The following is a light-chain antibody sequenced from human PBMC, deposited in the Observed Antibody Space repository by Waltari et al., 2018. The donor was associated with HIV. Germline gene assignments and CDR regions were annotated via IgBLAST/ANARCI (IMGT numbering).Light chain of an antibody. CDR3: QAWDSSTVV. Sequence: SYELTQPPSVSVSPGQTASITCPGDKLGDKYACWYQQKPGQSPVLVIYQDSKRPSGIPERFSGSNSGNTVTLTISGTQAMDEADYYCQAWDSSTVVFGGGTKLTVL. J-gene: IGLJ2*01. CDR2: QDS. V-gene: IGLV3-1*01. CDR1: KLGDKY.